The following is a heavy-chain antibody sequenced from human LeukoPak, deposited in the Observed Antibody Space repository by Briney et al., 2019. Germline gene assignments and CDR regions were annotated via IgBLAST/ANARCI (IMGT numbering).Heavy chain of an antibody. D-gene: IGHD5-18*01. CDR1: GGSISSGTYH. Sequence: PSETLSLTCTVSGGSISSGTYHWSWIRQPAGKGLEWIGRIYTSGSTDYNPSLKSRVTISKDTSQNHFSLKLSSVTAADTAVYYCAREDVDTGSDCWGQGTLATVST. CDR2: IYTSGST. V-gene: IGHV4-61*02. J-gene: IGHJ4*02. CDR3: AREDVDTGSDC.